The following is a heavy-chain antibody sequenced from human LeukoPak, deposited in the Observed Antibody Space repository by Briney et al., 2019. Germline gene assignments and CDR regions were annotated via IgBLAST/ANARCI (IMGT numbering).Heavy chain of an antibody. CDR1: GFTFSSYR. Sequence: PGGSLRLSCAASGFTFSSYRVNWVRQAPAKGLEWVSYISSSSSTIYYADSVKGRFTISRDNAKNSLYLQMNSLRDEDTAVYYCARNLLWLGEVDYYGMDVWGQGTTVTVSS. V-gene: IGHV3-48*02. D-gene: IGHD3-10*01. J-gene: IGHJ6*02. CDR3: ARNLLWLGEVDYYGMDV. CDR2: ISSSSSTI.